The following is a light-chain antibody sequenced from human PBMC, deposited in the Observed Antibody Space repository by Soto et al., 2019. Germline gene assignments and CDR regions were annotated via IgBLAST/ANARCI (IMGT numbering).Light chain of an antibody. Sequence: QSVLTQPASVSGSPGQSITISCTGTSSDVGGYNYVSWYQQHPGKAPKLMIYDVSNRPSGVSNRFSGSKSGNTASLTISGLQAEDEADYYCSSYTSSSTLAAFGTGTKVTV. J-gene: IGLJ1*01. CDR1: SSDVGGYNY. CDR2: DVS. CDR3: SSYTSSSTLAA. V-gene: IGLV2-14*01.